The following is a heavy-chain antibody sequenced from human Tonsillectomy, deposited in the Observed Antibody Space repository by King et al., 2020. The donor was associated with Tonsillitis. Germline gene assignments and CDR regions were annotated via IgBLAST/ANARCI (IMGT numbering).Heavy chain of an antibody. D-gene: IGHD1-26*01. CDR2: IRDVGGTK. V-gene: IGHV3-30*02. J-gene: IGHJ4*02. CDR3: AKDKPGSGSYTFDS. CDR1: GFTFTNCA. Sequence: VQLVESGGGVVRPGGSLRLSCAASGFTFTNCAMHWVRQAPGKGLEWVAFIRDVGGTKYYVDSVKGRFTISRDNSKNTLYLQMNSLKAEDTAVYFCAKDKPGSGSYTFDSWGQGTLVTVSS.